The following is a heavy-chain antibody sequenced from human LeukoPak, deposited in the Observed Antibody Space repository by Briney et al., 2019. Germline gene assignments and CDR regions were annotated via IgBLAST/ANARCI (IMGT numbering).Heavy chain of an antibody. J-gene: IGHJ4*02. CDR2: INHSGSI. CDR3: ARARSGKWGFDY. V-gene: IGHV4-34*01. Sequence: SETLSLTCTVYGGSFSGYYWSWIRQPPGRGLEWIGEINHSGSINYNPSLKSRVTISVDTSKNQFSLKLSSVTAADTAVYYCARARSGKWGFDYWGQGTLVTVSS. D-gene: IGHD1-26*01. CDR1: GGSFSGYY.